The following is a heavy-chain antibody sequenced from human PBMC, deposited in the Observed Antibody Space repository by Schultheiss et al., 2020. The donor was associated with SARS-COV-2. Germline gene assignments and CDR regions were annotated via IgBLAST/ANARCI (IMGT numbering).Heavy chain of an antibody. V-gene: IGHV1-69*13. CDR2: TIPIFGTA. CDR3: AKGQRARWVAGTPFDY. D-gene: IGHD6-19*01. CDR1: GGTFSSYA. Sequence: SVKVSCKASGGTFSSYAISWVRQAPGQGLEWMGGTIPIFGTANYAQKFQGRVTITADESTSTAYMELSSLRSEDTAVYYCAKGQRARWVAGTPFDYWGQGTLVTVSS. J-gene: IGHJ4*02.